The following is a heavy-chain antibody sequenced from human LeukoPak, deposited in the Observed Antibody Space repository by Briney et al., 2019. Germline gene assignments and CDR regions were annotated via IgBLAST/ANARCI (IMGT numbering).Heavy chain of an antibody. CDR3: AREGDYDFWSGYSFGY. Sequence: SETLSLTCTVSGGSISSSSYYWGWIRQPPGKGLEWIGSIYYSGSTYYNPSLKSRVTISVDTSKNQFSLKLSSVTAADTAVYYCAREGDYDFWSGYSFGYWGQGTLVIVSS. D-gene: IGHD3-3*01. V-gene: IGHV4-39*07. CDR1: GGSISSSSYY. CDR2: IYYSGST. J-gene: IGHJ4*02.